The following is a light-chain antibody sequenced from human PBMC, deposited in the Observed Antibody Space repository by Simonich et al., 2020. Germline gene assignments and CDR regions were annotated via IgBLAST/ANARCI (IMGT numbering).Light chain of an antibody. CDR2: EGS. Sequence: QSALTQPASVSGSPGQSITISCTGTSRDVGSYNLVSWYQQHPGKAPKLMIYEGSKRPSGVFNRFSGSKSGNTASLTISGLQAEDEADYYCCSYAGSSTSVVFGGGTKLTVL. J-gene: IGLJ2*01. V-gene: IGLV2-23*01. CDR3: CSYAGSSTSVV. CDR1: SRDVGSYNL.